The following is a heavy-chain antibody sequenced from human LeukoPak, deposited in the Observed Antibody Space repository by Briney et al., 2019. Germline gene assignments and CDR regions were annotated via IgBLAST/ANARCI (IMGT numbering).Heavy chain of an antibody. CDR2: IYYNGRT. V-gene: IGHV4-39*01. CDR3: ASRLRGYSGYVY. CDR1: GDSINNNNYY. D-gene: IGHD5-12*01. Sequence: SETLSLTCTVSGDSINNNNYYWGWIRQPPGKGLEWIGNIYYNGRTYYSPSLKSRGTISVDTSNNQFSLKSSSVTAADTAVYYCASRLRGYSGYVYWGQGTLVTVSS. J-gene: IGHJ4*02.